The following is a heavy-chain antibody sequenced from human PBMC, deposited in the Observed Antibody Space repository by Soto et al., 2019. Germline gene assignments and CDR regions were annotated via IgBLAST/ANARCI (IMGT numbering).Heavy chain of an antibody. CDR3: TGGGNYYQNWFDP. CDR1: GFTFSDSA. CDR2: IRSKADSYAT. V-gene: IGHV3-73*01. J-gene: IGHJ5*02. D-gene: IGHD1-26*01. Sequence: EVQLVESGGGLVQPGGSLKLSCAASGFTFSDSAIHWVRQASGKGLEWVGRIRSKADSYATAYAASLKGRFTISRDDSKNTAYLQMNSLKTEDTAFYYCTGGGNYYQNWFDPWGQGTLVTVSS.